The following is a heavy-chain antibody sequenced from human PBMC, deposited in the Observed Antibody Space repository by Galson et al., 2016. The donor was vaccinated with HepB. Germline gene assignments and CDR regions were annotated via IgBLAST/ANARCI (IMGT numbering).Heavy chain of an antibody. Sequence: SVKVSCKASGYAFTNYYIGWVRQAPGQGLEWMGWISAYNGKTKYAQNLQGRVTMTTDASTSTAYMELRSLRSDDTAVYYCARDKYGSTWPPMFDRWGQGTLVTVSS. J-gene: IGHJ5*02. CDR3: ARDKYGSTWPPMFDR. CDR2: ISAYNGKT. CDR1: GYAFTNYY. V-gene: IGHV1-18*04. D-gene: IGHD6-13*01.